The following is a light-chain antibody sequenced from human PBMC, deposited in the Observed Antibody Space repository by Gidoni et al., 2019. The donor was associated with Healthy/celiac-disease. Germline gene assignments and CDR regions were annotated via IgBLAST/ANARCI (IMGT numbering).Light chain of an antibody. Sequence: QSVLTQPPSVSGAPGQRVPSSCTGSSSNIGAGYDVHWYQQLPGTAPKLLIYGNSNRPSGVPDRFSGSKSGTSASLAITGLQAEDEADYYCQSYDSSLSGSRVFGTGTKVTVL. CDR1: SSNIGAGYD. J-gene: IGLJ1*01. CDR2: GNS. CDR3: QSYDSSLSGSRV. V-gene: IGLV1-40*01.